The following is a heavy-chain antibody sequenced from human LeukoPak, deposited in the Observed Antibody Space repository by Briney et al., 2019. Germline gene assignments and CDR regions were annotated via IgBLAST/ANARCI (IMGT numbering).Heavy chain of an antibody. J-gene: IGHJ5*01. CDR2: INHSGST. CDR1: GVAFRGSF. V-gene: IGHV4-34*01. Sequence: SETLSLTCAVYGVAFRGSFWTWIPQPPGKGLEWIGEINHSGSTNCNPSLKSRVTISVDTSKNQFSLNLTSVAAADTATYYCATGSALTMGIDPWGQGTLVTVSS. D-gene: IGHD3-10*01. CDR3: ATGSALTMGIDP.